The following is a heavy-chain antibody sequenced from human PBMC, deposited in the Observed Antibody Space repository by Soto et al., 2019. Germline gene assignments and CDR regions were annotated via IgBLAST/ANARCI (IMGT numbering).Heavy chain of an antibody. Sequence: LRLSCAASGFTFSSYEMNWVRQAPGKGLEWVGVITYDGSNQYYADSVKGRFTISRDNSRNMLFLQMNSLRPDDTAVYYCARAPSGSYPEFDYWGQGTLVTVSS. CDR3: ARAPSGSYPEFDY. V-gene: IGHV3-30-3*01. D-gene: IGHD1-26*01. J-gene: IGHJ4*02. CDR2: ITYDGSNQ. CDR1: GFTFSSYE.